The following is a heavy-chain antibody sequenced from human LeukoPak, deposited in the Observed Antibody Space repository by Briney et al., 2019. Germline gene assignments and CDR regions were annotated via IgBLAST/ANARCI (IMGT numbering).Heavy chain of an antibody. CDR1: GGSISSYY. Sequence: SETLSLTCTVSGGSISSYYWSWIRQPPGKGLEWIGYIYYSGSTNYNPSLKSRVTISVDTSKNQFSLKLSSVTAADTAVYYCARGYYYYYYGMDVWGQGTTVTVSS. CDR3: ARGYYYYYYGMDV. J-gene: IGHJ6*02. CDR2: IYYSGST. V-gene: IGHV4-59*01. D-gene: IGHD1-26*01.